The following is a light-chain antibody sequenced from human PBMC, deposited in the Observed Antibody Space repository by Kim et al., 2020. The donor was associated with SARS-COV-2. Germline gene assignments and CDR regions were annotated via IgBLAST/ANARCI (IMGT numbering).Light chain of an antibody. CDR2: NNSDGTH. V-gene: IGLV4-69*01. CDR1: SGHSTYA. Sequence: ASVRLTCNLRSGHSTYAIAWHQQQPGKGPRFLLKNNSDGTHTTGDGIPDRFSGSNSGAERYLTISSLHSEDEADYYCQTWATGMQVFGGGTQLTVL. CDR3: QTWATGMQV. J-gene: IGLJ3*02.